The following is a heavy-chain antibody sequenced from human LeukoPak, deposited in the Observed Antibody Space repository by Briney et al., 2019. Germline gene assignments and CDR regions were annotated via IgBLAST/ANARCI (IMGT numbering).Heavy chain of an antibody. CDR2: QDGNNK. J-gene: IGHJ4*02. D-gene: IGHD5-12*01. CDR3: SRDDRGYSGYHFDH. Sequence: GGSLRLSCAASGFTFSSYSFHWVRQAPGKGLEWVAVQDGNNKYYTDSVKGRFTISRDNSKNTLYLQMNSLRAEDTAVYYCSRDDRGYSGYHFDHWGQGTLVTVSS. CDR1: GFTFSSYS. V-gene: IGHV3-30-3*01.